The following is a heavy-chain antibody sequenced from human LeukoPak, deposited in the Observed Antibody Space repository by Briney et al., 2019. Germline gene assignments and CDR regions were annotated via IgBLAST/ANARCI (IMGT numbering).Heavy chain of an antibody. CDR1: GFTFSSYG. D-gene: IGHD1-26*01. V-gene: IGHV3-30*02. Sequence: GGSLRLSCAASGFTFSSYGMHWVRQAPGKGLEWVAFIRYDGSNKYYADSVKGRFTISRDNAKNSLYLQMNSLRADDMALYYCAKGSEASKPYYLDYWGQGTLVTVSS. CDR3: AKGSEASKPYYLDY. J-gene: IGHJ4*02. CDR2: IRYDGSNK.